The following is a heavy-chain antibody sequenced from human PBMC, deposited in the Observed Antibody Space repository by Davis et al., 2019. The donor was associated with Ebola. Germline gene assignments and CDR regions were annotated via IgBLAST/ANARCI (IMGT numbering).Heavy chain of an antibody. Sequence: PGGSLRLSCAASGFTFSSYSMNWVRQAPGKGLEWMGGFDPEDGETIYAQKFQGRVTMTRDTSISTAYMELSRLRSDDTAVYYCAKSDYSNYAIDYWGQGTLVTVSS. V-gene: IGHV1-2*02. CDR3: AKSDYSNYAIDY. CDR1: GFTFSSYS. J-gene: IGHJ4*02. D-gene: IGHD4-11*01. CDR2: FDPEDGET.